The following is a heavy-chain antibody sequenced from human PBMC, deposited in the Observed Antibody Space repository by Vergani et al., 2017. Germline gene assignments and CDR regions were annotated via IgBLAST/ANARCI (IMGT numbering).Heavy chain of an antibody. CDR3: VKGPTIYGEVNDYFDN. J-gene: IGHJ4*02. CDR1: GLTFDDYA. V-gene: IGHV3-9*01. D-gene: IGHD3-3*01. Sequence: EVRLLESGGGLVQPGGSLRLSCVGSGLTFDDYAMHWVRRAPGKGLEWVSGISWDSRYIGYADSVKGGFTVSRDNAKKSLYLQMHSLRDEDTALYYCVKGPTIYGEVNDYFDNWGQGTLVIVSS. CDR2: ISWDSRYI.